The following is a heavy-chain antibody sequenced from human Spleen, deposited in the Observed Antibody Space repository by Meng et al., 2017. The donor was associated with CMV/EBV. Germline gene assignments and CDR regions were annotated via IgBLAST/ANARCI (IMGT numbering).Heavy chain of an antibody. CDR2: TFYRSTWYH. D-gene: IGHD5-18*01. V-gene: IGHV6-1*01. CDR3: ARTKTLRGYSYGVFDH. Sequence: VSSNRAVWNWIRQSPSRGLEWLGSTFYRSTWYHDFAVSVKSRITISADTSKNQFSLQLNSVTPEDTAVYYCARTKTLRGYSYGVFDHWGQGTLVTVSS. J-gene: IGHJ4*02. CDR1: VSSNRAV.